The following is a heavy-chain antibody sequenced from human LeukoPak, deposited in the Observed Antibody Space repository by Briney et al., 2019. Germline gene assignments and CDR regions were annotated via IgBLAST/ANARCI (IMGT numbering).Heavy chain of an antibody. D-gene: IGHD3-3*01. CDR2: ISGSGDNT. CDR3: AKNFWSDRFYYYYMDV. Sequence: GGSLRLSCAASGFTFSDYYMSWVRQAPGKGLEWVSGISGSGDNTYYADSVKGRFTISRDNSKNTLSLQMNSLRAEDTAVYYCAKNFWSDRFYYYYMDVWGKGTTVTVSS. V-gene: IGHV3-23*01. CDR1: GFTFSDYY. J-gene: IGHJ6*03.